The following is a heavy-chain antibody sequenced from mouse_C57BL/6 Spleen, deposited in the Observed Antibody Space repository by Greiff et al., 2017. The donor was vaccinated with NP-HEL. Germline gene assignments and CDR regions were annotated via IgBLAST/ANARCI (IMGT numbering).Heavy chain of an antibody. CDR2: IRLKSDNYAT. CDR1: GFTFSNYW. V-gene: IGHV6-3*01. D-gene: IGHD2-5*01. Sequence: EVKVVESGGGLVQPGGSMKLSCVASGFTFSNYWMNWVRQSPEKGLEWVAQIRLKSDNYATHYAESVKGRFTISRDDSKSSVYLQMNNLRAEDTGIYYCTGYYSNYLYYFDYWGQGTTLTVSS. J-gene: IGHJ2*01. CDR3: TGYYSNYLYYFDY.